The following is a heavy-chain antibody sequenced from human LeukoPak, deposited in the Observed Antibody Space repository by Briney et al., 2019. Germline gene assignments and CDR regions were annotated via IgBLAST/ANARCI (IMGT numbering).Heavy chain of an antibody. J-gene: IGHJ1*01. D-gene: IGHD3-22*01. Sequence: GGSLRLSCAASGFTFSRYWMHWVRQAPGKGLVWVSRINGDGSSTSYADSVKGGFTISRDNAKNTLYLQMNSLRAEDTAVYYCATGNYYDSRGYYTSGHWGQGTLVTVSS. V-gene: IGHV3-74*01. CDR2: INGDGSST. CDR3: ATGNYYDSRGYYTSGH. CDR1: GFTFSRYW.